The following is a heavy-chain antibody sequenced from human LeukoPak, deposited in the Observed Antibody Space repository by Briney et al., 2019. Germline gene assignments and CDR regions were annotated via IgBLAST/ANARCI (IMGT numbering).Heavy chain of an antibody. V-gene: IGHV3-48*03. Sequence: GGSLRLSCAASGFTFTNYEMNWVRQAPGKGLEWVSYISNRGNTIYYADSVKGRFTISRDNAKNSLYLQMNSLRAEDTAVYYCAKTLRWSTHDLYYWGQGTLVTVSS. CDR2: ISNRGNTI. D-gene: IGHD3-3*01. CDR1: GFTFTNYE. J-gene: IGHJ4*02. CDR3: AKTLRWSTHDLYY.